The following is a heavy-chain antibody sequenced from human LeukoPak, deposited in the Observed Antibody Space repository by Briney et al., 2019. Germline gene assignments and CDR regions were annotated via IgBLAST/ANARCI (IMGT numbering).Heavy chain of an antibody. CDR2: VSGSGSNI. J-gene: IGHJ4*02. Sequence: GGSLRLSCTASGFTFSDYYMSWIRQAPGKGLEWVSHVSGSGSNIYYADSVKGRFTISRDNAENSLYLQMNSLRAEDTAVYYCARGTGEIDFWGQGTLVTVSS. D-gene: IGHD3-10*01. CDR3: ARGTGEIDF. V-gene: IGHV3-11*01. CDR1: GFTFSDYY.